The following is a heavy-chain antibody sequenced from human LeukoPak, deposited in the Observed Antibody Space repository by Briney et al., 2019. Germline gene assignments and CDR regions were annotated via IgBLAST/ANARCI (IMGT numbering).Heavy chain of an antibody. V-gene: IGHV4-39*01. CDR2: VYSTGNT. CDR3: ARPHLTWRVEYFDP. D-gene: IGHD3-16*01. Sequence: PSETLSLTCTVSGDSISSNSYHWGWLRQPPGKGLEWIGTVYSTGNTYYTPSLKSRVTISVDTSNNQFSLKLTSVTAADTAVYYCARPHLTWRVEYFDPWGQGTLVTVSS. J-gene: IGHJ5*02. CDR1: GDSISSNSYH.